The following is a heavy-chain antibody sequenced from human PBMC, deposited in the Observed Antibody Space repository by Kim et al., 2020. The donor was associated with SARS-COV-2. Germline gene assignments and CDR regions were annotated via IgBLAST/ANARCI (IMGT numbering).Heavy chain of an antibody. CDR3: AKDGDTSTTRTDSLDI. V-gene: IGHV3-23*01. D-gene: IGHD3-16*01. CDR1: GFTFRTYA. CDR2: ISGSGATT. J-gene: IGHJ3*02. Sequence: GGSLRLSCATSGFTFRTYAMSWVRQAPGKGLEWLSAISGSGATTHYADSVKGRFTISRDNSMNTLSLQMTSLRVEDTALYHCAKDGDTSTTRTDSLDIWGQGTMVTVSS.